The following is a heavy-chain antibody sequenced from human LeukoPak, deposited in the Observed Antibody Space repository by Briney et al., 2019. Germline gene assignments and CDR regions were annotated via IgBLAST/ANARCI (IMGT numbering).Heavy chain of an antibody. CDR3: ARDIDNYGDYIPY. J-gene: IGHJ4*02. CDR1: EFTFSRYG. D-gene: IGHD4-17*01. CDR2: ISSSSSYI. V-gene: IGHV3-21*01. Sequence: GGSLRLSCAASEFTFSRYGMNWVCQAPGKGLEWVSSISSSSSYIYYADSVKGRFTISRDNAKNSLYLQMNSLRAEDTAVYYCARDIDNYGDYIPYWGQGTLVTVSS.